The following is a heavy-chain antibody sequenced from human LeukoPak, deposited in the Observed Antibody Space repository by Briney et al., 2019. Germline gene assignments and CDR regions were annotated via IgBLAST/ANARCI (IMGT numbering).Heavy chain of an antibody. CDR1: GYTFTIYG. D-gene: IGHD6-19*01. V-gene: IGHV1-18*01. CDR3: ARDQGSVAGTYYYYGMDV. J-gene: IGHJ6*02. Sequence: ASVKVSCTASGYTFTIYGISWVRQAPGQGLEWMGWISGYNGNTNYAQKLQGRVTMTTDTSTSTAYMELRSLRSDDTAVYYCARDQGSVAGTYYYYGMDVWGQGTTVTVSS. CDR2: ISGYNGNT.